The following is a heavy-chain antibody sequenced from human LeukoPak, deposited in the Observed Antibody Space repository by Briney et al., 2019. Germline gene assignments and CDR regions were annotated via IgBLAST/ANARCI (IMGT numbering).Heavy chain of an antibody. V-gene: IGHV1-46*01. J-gene: IGHJ4*02. CDR3: ARDRYSGSFGSDY. D-gene: IGHD1-26*01. CDR1: GYTFTSYY. CDR2: INPSGGST. Sequence: ASVKYSCKASGYTFTSYYMHWVREAPGQGLEWMGIINPSGGSTSYAQKFQGRVTMTRDMSTSTVYMELSSLRSEDTAVYYCARDRYSGSFGSDYWGQGTLVTVSS.